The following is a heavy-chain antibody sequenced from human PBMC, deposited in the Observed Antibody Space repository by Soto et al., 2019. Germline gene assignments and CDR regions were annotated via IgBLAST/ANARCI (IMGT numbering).Heavy chain of an antibody. CDR3: ARRYGPSFDY. CDR2: IYYSGST. Sequence: PSETLSLTCTVSGGSISNNYWSWIRQPPGKGLEWIGYIYYSGSTNYNPSLKSRVTISVDTSKNQFSLKLSSVTAADTAVYYCARRYGPSFDYWRQGTLDPVSS. V-gene: IGHV4-59*01. CDR1: GGSISNNY. D-gene: IGHD4-17*01. J-gene: IGHJ4*02.